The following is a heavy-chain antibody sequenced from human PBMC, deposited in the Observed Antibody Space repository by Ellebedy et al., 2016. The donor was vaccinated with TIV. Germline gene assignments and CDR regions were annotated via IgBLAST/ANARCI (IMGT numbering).Heavy chain of an antibody. CDR1: GGSISSYY. J-gene: IGHJ5*02. D-gene: IGHD3-22*01. V-gene: IGHV4-59*08. CDR3: ARHGGSYYSINWFDP. Sequence: PSETLSLTCTVSGGSISSYYWSWIRQPPGKGLEWIGYIYYSGSTNYNPSLKSRVTISVDKSKNQFSLKLSSVTAADTAVYYCARHGGSYYSINWFDPWGQGTLVTVSS. CDR2: IYYSGST.